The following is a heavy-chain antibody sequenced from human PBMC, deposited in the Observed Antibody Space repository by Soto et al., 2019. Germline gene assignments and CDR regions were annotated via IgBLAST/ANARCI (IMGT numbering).Heavy chain of an antibody. D-gene: IGHD5-12*01. J-gene: IGHJ6*02. V-gene: IGHV3-7*01. Sequence: GGSLRLSCAASGFTFSSYWMSWVRQAPGKGLEGVANIKQDGSEKYYVDSVKGRFTISRDNAKNSLYLQMNSLRAEDTAVYYCAREGSGYGRLYYYYGMDVWGQGTTVTVSS. CDR2: IKQDGSEK. CDR1: GFTFSSYW. CDR3: AREGSGYGRLYYYYGMDV.